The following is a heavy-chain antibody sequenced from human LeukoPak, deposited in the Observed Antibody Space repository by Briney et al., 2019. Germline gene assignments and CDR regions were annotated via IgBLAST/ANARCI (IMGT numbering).Heavy chain of an antibody. CDR2: ISSSSSYI. Sequence: GGSLRLSCAASGFTFSSYSMNWVRQAPGKGLEGVSSISSSSSYIYYADSVKGRFTISRDNAKNSLYLQMNSLRAEDTAVYYCAAVAVTTFDYWGQGTLVTVSS. V-gene: IGHV3-21*01. CDR3: AAVAVTTFDY. J-gene: IGHJ4*02. CDR1: GFTFSSYS. D-gene: IGHD4-17*01.